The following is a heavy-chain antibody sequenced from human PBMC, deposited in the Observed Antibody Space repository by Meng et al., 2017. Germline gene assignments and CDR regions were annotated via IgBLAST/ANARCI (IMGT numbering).Heavy chain of an antibody. CDR1: GGTFSSYA. Sequence: ASVKVSCKASGGTFSSYAISWVRQAPGQGLEWMGWISAYNGNTNYAQKLQGRVTMTTDTSTSTAYMELRSLRSDDTAVYYCAREFVDYYDSSGPGGIDYWGQGTLVTVSS. D-gene: IGHD3-22*01. CDR3: AREFVDYYDSSGPGGIDY. V-gene: IGHV1-18*01. CDR2: ISAYNGNT. J-gene: IGHJ4*02.